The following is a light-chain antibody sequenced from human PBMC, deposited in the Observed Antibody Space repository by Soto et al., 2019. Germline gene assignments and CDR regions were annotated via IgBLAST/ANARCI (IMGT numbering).Light chain of an antibody. CDR3: TSHRKNSPLPYV. CDR2: GVS. V-gene: IGLV2-14*01. J-gene: IGLJ1*01. CDR1: SNDVGGYNF. Sequence: QSALPQPASVSGSPGQSITISCTGTSNDVGGYNFVSWYQQHPGKAPKDMISGVSNRPSGVSIRFSGSKSGNTASLTIFGFQAEDEADYYCTSHRKNSPLPYVFGTGTKLTVL.